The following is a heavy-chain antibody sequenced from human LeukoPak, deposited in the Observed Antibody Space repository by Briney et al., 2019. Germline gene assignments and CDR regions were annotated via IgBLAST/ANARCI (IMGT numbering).Heavy chain of an antibody. J-gene: IGHJ6*02. CDR3: ARAVPTYYYAMDV. CDR1: GFIFSSYW. CDR2: IEQDGSEK. V-gene: IGHV3-7*01. Sequence: GGSLRLSCTASGFIFSSYWMGWVRQAPGKGLEWVANIEQDGSEKYFVGSVKRRFTISRDNAKNSLYLEMNSLRADDTAVYYCARAVPTYYYAMDVWGQGTSVTVSS.